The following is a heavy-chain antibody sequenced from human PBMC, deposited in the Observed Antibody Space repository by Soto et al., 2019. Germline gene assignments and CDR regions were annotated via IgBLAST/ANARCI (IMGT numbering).Heavy chain of an antibody. CDR3: AEDRNYDFRSGYYHY. V-gene: IGHV3-9*01. D-gene: IGHD3-3*01. CDR2: ISWNSGNI. J-gene: IGHJ4*02. Sequence: PGGSLRLSCAASRFTFYDYAMHWVRQAPGKGLEWISGISWNSGNIVYADSVKGRFTISRDNAKNSLYLQMHSLRAEDTALYYCAEDRNYDFRSGYYHYWGQGTLVTVSS. CDR1: RFTFYDYA.